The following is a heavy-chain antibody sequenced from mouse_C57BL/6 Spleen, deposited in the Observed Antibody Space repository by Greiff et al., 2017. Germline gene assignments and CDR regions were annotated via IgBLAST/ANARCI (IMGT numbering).Heavy chain of an antibody. CDR2: ISSGGSYT. CDR3: ARQEAGRRFAY. V-gene: IGHV5-6*01. J-gene: IGHJ3*01. CDR1: GFTFSSYG. Sequence: EVHLVESGGDLVKPGGSLKLSCAASGFTFSSYGMSWVRQTPDKRLEWVATISSGGSYTYYPDSVKGRFTISRDNAKNTLYLQMSSLKSEDTAMYYCARQEAGRRFAYWGQGTLVTVSA.